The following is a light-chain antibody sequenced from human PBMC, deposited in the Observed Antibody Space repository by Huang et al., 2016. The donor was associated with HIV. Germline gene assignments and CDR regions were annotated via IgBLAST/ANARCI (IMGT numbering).Light chain of an antibody. V-gene: IGKV1-39*01. CDR1: QSISTY. J-gene: IGKJ2*01. CDR2: AAS. CDR3: QQSHSTPYT. Sequence: DIQMTPSPSSLSASVGDRVTITCRASQSISTYLNWYQQKPGKSPKVLIYAASTLQRGGPSRFSGSGSGTDFTLTISSLQPEDFATYYCQQSHSTPYTFGQGTKLQ.